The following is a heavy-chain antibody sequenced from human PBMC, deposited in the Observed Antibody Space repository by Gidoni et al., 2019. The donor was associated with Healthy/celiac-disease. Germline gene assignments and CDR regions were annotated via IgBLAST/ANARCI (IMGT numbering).Heavy chain of an antibody. CDR3: ARGALIAAAGSVYNWFDP. V-gene: IGHV3-30-3*01. Sequence: QVQLVESGGGVVQPGRSLRLSCAASGFTFSSYAMHWVRQAPGKGLEWVAVIAYDGSNKYYADSVKGRFTISRDNSKNTLYLQMNSLRAEDTAVYYCARGALIAAAGSVYNWFDPWGQGTLVTVSS. CDR1: GFTFSSYA. J-gene: IGHJ5*02. D-gene: IGHD6-13*01. CDR2: IAYDGSNK.